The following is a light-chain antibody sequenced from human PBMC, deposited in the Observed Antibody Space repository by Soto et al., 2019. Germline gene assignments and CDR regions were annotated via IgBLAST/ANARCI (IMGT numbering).Light chain of an antibody. V-gene: IGKV3-20*01. Sequence: EIVLTQSPGTLSLSPGERATLSCRASQTVRTNYLAWFQHKPGQAPRLLLYGASSRATGIPDRFSGSGSGTDFTLTINRLEPEDFAVYFCQQYSYSPLTFGGGTKVEIK. J-gene: IGKJ4*01. CDR1: QTVRTNY. CDR3: QQYSYSPLT. CDR2: GAS.